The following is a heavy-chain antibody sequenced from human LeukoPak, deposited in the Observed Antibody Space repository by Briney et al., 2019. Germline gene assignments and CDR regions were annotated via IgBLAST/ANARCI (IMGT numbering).Heavy chain of an antibody. J-gene: IGHJ4*02. CDR2: IYYSGST. CDR1: GGSLSSYY. V-gene: IGHV4-59*08. D-gene: IGHD6-6*01. Sequence: PSETLSLTCTVSGGSLSSYYWSWIRQPPGKGLEWIGYIYYSGSTKYNPSLKSRVTISVDTSKNQLSLKLSSVTAADTAVYYCARTLYSTSHFDYWGQGTLVTVSS. CDR3: ARTLYSTSHFDY.